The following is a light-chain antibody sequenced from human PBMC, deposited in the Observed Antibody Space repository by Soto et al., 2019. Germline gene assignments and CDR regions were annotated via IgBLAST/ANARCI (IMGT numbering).Light chain of an antibody. CDR2: DVS. J-gene: IGLJ2*01. CDR1: SSDVGGYNY. Sequence: QSALTQPRSVSGSPGQSVTISCTGTSSDVGGYNYVSWYQQHPGKAPKLMIYDVSKRPSGVPDRFSGSKSGNTASLTISGLRAEDEADYYCCSYAGSYTFGVFGGGTKVTVL. V-gene: IGLV2-11*01. CDR3: CSYAGSYTFGV.